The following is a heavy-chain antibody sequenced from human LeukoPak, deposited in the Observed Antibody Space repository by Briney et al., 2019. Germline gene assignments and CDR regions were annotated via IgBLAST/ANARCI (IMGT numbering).Heavy chain of an antibody. D-gene: IGHD5/OR15-5a*01. CDR1: EFTFSSYA. CDR3: AKGRLRSFTYYVGY. Sequence: GGSLRLSCSASEFTFSSYAMLWVREPPGKGLEWVSPIRGSGGNSYYPDTVKGPFAISRDNPKHPLYLQSNSLRADDTAVCYCAKGRLRSFTYYVGYWGQGTLVTVSS. J-gene: IGHJ4*02. CDR2: IRGSGGNS. V-gene: IGHV3-23*01.